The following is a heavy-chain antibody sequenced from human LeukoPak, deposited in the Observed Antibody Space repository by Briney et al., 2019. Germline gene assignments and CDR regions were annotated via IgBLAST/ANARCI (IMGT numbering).Heavy chain of an antibody. J-gene: IGHJ4*02. Sequence: GGSLRLSCVAYGFTFSTYNMNWVRQAPGKGLEWVSFISSGSEIIYYADSVKSRFTVSRDNDKKSLYLQMNSLRDVDTAVYYCARNPAGIGDYLGQGTLVTVSS. CDR2: ISSGSEII. CDR1: GFTFSTYN. V-gene: IGHV3-48*02. CDR3: ARNPAGIGDY. D-gene: IGHD1-1*01.